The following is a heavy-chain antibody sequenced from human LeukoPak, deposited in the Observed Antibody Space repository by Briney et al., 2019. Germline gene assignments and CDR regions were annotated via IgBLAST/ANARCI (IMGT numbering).Heavy chain of an antibody. J-gene: IGHJ4*02. D-gene: IGHD3-16*02. CDR1: GGSISSGGYS. CDR2: IYHSGST. V-gene: IGHV4-30-2*01. CDR3: ARGGDYVWGSYRPNLFDY. Sequence: SETLSLICAVSGGSISSGGYSWSWIRQPPGKGLEWIGYIYHSGSTYYNPSLKSRVTISVDRSKNQFSLKLSSVTAADTAVYYCARGGDYVWGSYRPNLFDYWGQGTLVTVSS.